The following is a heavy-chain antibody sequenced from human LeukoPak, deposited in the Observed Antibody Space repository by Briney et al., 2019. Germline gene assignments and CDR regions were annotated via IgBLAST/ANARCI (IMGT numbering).Heavy chain of an antibody. CDR3: ARVVNSRSWPNYYYSYMAV. CDR1: GGSISSYY. CDR2: IYTSGST. Sequence: SETLSLTCTVSGGSISSYYWSWIRQPAGKGLEWIGRIYTSGSTNYNPSLKSRVTMSVDTSKNQFSLKLSSVTAADTAVYYCARVVNSRSWPNYYYSYMAVGEKGTTVTVS. V-gene: IGHV4-4*07. J-gene: IGHJ6*03. D-gene: IGHD6-13*01.